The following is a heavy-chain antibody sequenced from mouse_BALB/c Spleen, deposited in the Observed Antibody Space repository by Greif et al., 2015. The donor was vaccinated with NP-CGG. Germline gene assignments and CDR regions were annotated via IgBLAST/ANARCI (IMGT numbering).Heavy chain of an antibody. CDR1: GYTFTSYW. V-gene: IGHV1S81*02. Sequence: QVQLQQSGAELVKPGASVKLSCKASGYTFTSYWMHWVKQRPGQGLEWIGEINPSNGRTNYNEKFKSKATLTVDKSSSTAYMQLSSLTSEDSAVYYCARGAYGNYSWYWYFDVWGAGTTVTVSS. CDR2: INPSNGRT. J-gene: IGHJ1*01. D-gene: IGHD2-1*01. CDR3: ARGAYGNYSWYWYFDV.